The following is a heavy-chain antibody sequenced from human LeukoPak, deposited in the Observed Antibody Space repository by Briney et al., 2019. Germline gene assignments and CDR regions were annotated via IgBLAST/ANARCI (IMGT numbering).Heavy chain of an antibody. CDR3: AIIRGLYSSWDV. D-gene: IGHD6-6*01. J-gene: IGHJ6*02. Sequence: SVKVSCKASGGTFSSYAISWVRQTPGQGLEWMGRIIPILGIANYAQKFQGRVTITADKSTSTAYMELSSLRSEDTAVYYCAIIRGLYSSWDVWGQGTTVTVSS. CDR1: GGTFSSYA. V-gene: IGHV1-69*04. CDR2: IIPILGIA.